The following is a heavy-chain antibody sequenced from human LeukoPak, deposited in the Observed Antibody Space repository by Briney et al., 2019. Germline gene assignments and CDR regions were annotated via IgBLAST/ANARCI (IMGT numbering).Heavy chain of an antibody. CDR3: ARDLGYSGYDESPKVLTALGHPKSVYYGMDV. Sequence: EGSLRLSCAASGFTFSDYYMSWIRQAPGKGLEWVSYISSSVSTIYYADSVKGRFTISRDNAKNSLYLQMNSLRAEDTAVYYCARDLGYSGYDESPKVLTALGHPKSVYYGMDVWGQGTTVTVSS. CDR1: GFTFSDYY. J-gene: IGHJ6*02. CDR2: ISSSVSTI. V-gene: IGHV3-11*01. D-gene: IGHD5-12*01.